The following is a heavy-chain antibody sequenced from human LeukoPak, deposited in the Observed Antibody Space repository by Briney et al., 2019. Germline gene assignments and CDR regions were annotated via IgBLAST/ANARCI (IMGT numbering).Heavy chain of an antibody. CDR1: GGSISSSSYY. V-gene: IGHV4-39*01. Sequence: PSETLSLTCTVSGGSISSSSYYWGWIRQPPGKGLEWIGSIYYSGSTYYNPSLKSRVTISVDTSKNQFSLELNSVTAADTAVYYCALGSVGPGYYYMDVWGKGTTVTVSS. J-gene: IGHJ6*03. D-gene: IGHD4-23*01. CDR3: ALGSVGPGYYYMDV. CDR2: IYYSGST.